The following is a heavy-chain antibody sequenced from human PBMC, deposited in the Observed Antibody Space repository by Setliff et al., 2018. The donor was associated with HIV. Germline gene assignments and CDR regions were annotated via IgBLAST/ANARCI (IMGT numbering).Heavy chain of an antibody. CDR2: IKQDGSEE. V-gene: IGHV3-7*03. Sequence: GGSLRLSCAASGFTFSNYWMSWVRQVPGKGLEWVANIKQDGSEENYAASVKGRFTISRDNAKNSLYLQMNSLRTEDTALYYCARGNWALDSWGQGTLVTVSS. J-gene: IGHJ4*02. CDR3: ARGNWALDS. CDR1: GFTFSNYW. D-gene: IGHD7-27*01.